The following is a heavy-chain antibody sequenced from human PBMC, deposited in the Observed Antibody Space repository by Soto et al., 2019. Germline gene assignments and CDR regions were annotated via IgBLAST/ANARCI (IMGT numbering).Heavy chain of an antibody. D-gene: IGHD2-2*01. CDR3: AREVEVHTPVFGF. V-gene: IGHV1-69*01. CDR2: ISPMFGKA. J-gene: IGHJ4*02. CDR1: GGTSNNYA. Sequence: QVQLVQSGAEVKRPGSSVKVSCTASGGTSNNYAINWVRQAPGQGLEWMGDISPMFGKANYAQKFQGRVKITADDSTATAYLELSSLRSDDTAVYYCAREVEVHTPVFGFWGQGSLVTVSS.